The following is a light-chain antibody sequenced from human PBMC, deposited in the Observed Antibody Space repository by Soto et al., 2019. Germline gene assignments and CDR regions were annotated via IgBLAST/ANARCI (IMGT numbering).Light chain of an antibody. CDR1: QSISNF. CDR2: AAS. Sequence: DIQMTQSPSSLSASVGDRVTITCRASQSISNFLNWYQQKPGKAPNLLIYAASNLQSGVPSKFSGSGSGTDFTLTISSLQPEDSATYYCQQSYTTPHTFGRGTKLEIK. J-gene: IGKJ2*01. V-gene: IGKV1-39*01. CDR3: QQSYTTPHT.